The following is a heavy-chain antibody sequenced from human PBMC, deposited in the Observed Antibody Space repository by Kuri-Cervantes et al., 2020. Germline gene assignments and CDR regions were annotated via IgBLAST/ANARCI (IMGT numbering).Heavy chain of an antibody. D-gene: IGHD3-22*01. CDR2: IDPEDGET. CDR3: ARLYDGYYFYFDY. CDR1: GFNIKDYY. J-gene: IGHJ4*01. V-gene: IGHV1-69-2*01. Sequence: EVKLEQSGAELVKPGASVKLSCTASGFNIKDYYMHWVKQRTEQGLEWIGRIDPEDGETKYAPKFQGKATITADTSSNTAYLQLSSLTSEDTAVYYCARLYDGYYFYFDYWGQGTTLTVSS.